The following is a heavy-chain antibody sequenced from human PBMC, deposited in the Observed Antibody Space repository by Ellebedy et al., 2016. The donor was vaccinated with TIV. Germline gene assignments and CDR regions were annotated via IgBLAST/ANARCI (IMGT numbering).Heavy chain of an antibody. Sequence: PGGSLRLFCVASGFTLSGYYMHWVRQVPGTGLVWVARINTDGSSSNYADSVEGRFTISRDNAKKTLYLEMSGLRVEDTAVYYCARESVRYFDWDSWGQGTLVTV. CDR2: INTDGSSS. CDR3: ARESVRYFDWDS. D-gene: IGHD3-9*01. V-gene: IGHV3-74*01. CDR1: GFTLSGYY. J-gene: IGHJ4*02.